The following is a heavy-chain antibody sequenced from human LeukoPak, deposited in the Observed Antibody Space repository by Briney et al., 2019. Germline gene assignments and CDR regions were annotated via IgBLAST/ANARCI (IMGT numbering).Heavy chain of an antibody. CDR3: ARAQPQGYDYGMDF. Sequence: GRSLRLSYAASGFTFSSYWMSWARQAPGKGLEWVANIKQDGSEKHYAESVKGRFTISRDNAKNSLYLQMNSLRAEDTAVYYCARAQPQGYDYGMDFGGQGTAVTV. J-gene: IGHJ6*02. CDR2: IKQDGSEK. V-gene: IGHV3-7*01. CDR1: GFTFSSYW.